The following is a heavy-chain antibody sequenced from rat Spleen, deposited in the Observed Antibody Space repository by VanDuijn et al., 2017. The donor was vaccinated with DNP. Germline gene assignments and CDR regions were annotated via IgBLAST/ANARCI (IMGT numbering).Heavy chain of an antibody. V-gene: IGHV6-6*01. D-gene: IGHD1-10*01. J-gene: IGHJ2*01. CDR1: GFTFSSAW. CDR3: AWPST. CDR2: IKPKTNNYET. Sequence: EVQVLESGGGLMQPGNSLKLSCATSGFTFSSAWMYWYRQFPEKRLEWVARIKPKTNNYETDYTESVKGRFTISIDDSKSSIYLQMNNLKEEDTAIYYCAWPSTWGQGVMVTVSS.